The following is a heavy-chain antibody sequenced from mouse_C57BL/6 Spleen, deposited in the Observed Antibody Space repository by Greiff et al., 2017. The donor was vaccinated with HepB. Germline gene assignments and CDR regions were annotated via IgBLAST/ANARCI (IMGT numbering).Heavy chain of an antibody. V-gene: IGHV1-15*01. J-gene: IGHJ1*03. CDR2: IDPETGGT. D-gene: IGHD2-4*01. Sequence: VKLMESGAELVRPGASVTLSCKASGYTFTDYEMHWVKQTPVHGLEWIGAIDPETGGTAYNQKFKGKAILTADKSSSTAYMELRSLTSEDSAVYYCTRRGYYDYDRRYFDVWGTGTTVTVSS. CDR3: TRRGYYDYDRRYFDV. CDR1: GYTFTDYE.